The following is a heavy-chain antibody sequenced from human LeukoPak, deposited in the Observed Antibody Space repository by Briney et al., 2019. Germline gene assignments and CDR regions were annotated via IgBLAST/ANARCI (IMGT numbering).Heavy chain of an antibody. CDR1: GYTFTGYY. D-gene: IGHD2-2*01. V-gene: IGHV1-2*06. CDR2: INPNSGGT. J-gene: IGHJ4*02. Sequence: ASVTVSCKASGYTFTGYYMHWVRQAPGQGLEWMGRINPNSGGTNYAQKFQGRVTMTRDTSISTAYMELSRLRSDDTAVYYCARYCSSTSCFDYWGQGTLVTVSS. CDR3: ARYCSSTSCFDY.